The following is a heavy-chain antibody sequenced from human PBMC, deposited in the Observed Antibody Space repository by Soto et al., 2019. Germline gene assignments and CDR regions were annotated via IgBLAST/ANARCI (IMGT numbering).Heavy chain of an antibody. CDR2: INADNGNT. CDR3: AGVRSSSWYNYYYYYGMDV. CDR1: GYTFTGYY. V-gene: IGHV1-3*01. D-gene: IGHD6-13*01. J-gene: IGHJ6*02. Sequence: ASVKVSCKASGYTFTGYYMHWVRQAPGQGLEWMGWINADNGNTKYSQKFQGRVTITRDTSASTAYMELSSLRSEDTAVYYCAGVRSSSWYNYYYYYGMDVWGQGTTVTVSS.